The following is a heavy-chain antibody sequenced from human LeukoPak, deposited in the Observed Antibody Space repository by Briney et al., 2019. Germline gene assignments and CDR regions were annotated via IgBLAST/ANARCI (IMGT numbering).Heavy chain of an antibody. CDR3: AKDIGAEPEDWFDT. Sequence: GGSLRLSCAASGFRFSAYAMTWVRQAPGKGLEWVSGISGSGDNTYYADSVKGRFTSSRDNSNNTLYLQMNSLRAEDTAEYYCAKDIGAEPEDWFDTWGQGALVTVSS. CDR2: ISGSGDNT. D-gene: IGHD5-12*01. CDR1: GFRFSAYA. J-gene: IGHJ5*02. V-gene: IGHV3-23*01.